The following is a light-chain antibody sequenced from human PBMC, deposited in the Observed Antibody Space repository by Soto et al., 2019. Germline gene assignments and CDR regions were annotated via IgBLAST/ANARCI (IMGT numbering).Light chain of an antibody. CDR1: SGHSTYI. Sequence: QSVLTQSSSASASLGSSVKLTCTLSSGHSTYIIAWHQQQPGKAPRYLMKLEGSGSYNKGSGVPDRFSGSSSGADRYLTISNLQLEDEADYYCETWDINTHVVFGGGTQLTVL. CDR2: LEGSGSY. CDR3: ETWDINTHVV. J-gene: IGLJ2*01. V-gene: IGLV4-60*02.